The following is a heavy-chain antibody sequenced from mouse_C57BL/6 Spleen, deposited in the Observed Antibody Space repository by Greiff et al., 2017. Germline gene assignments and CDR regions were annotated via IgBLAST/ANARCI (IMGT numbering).Heavy chain of an antibody. CDR3: ARRDYDYDGDYAMDY. J-gene: IGHJ4*01. CDR1: GYSITSGYY. D-gene: IGHD2-4*01. V-gene: IGHV3-6*01. CDR2: ISYDGSN. Sequence: ESGPGLVKPSQSLSLTCSVTGYSITSGYYWNWIRQFPGNKLEWMGYISYDGSNNYNPSLKNRISITRDTSKNQFFLKLNSVTTEDTATYYCARRDYDYDGDYAMDYWGQGTSVTVSS.